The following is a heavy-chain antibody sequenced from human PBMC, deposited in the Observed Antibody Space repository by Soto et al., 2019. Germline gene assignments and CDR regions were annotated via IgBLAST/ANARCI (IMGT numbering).Heavy chain of an antibody. Sequence: PVHSMQISDKGCGYKLITSWSGWVRQMPGKGLEWMGIIYPRDSDNRYSPSVEGQVTMSVDKSISTAHLQWSSLKASDTGMYYCAKRDVQNWFDYWGQGTLVTLSS. CDR3: AKRDVQNWFDY. CDR2: IYPRDSDN. CDR1: GYKLITSW. V-gene: IGHV5-51*01. J-gene: IGHJ4*02.